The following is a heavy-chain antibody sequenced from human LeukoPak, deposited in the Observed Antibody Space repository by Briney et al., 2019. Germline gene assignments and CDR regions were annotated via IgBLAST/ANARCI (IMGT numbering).Heavy chain of an antibody. CDR2: ISYDGRIK. CDR3: ARVGSGSYLKGYFDY. D-gene: IGHD3-16*02. V-gene: IGHV3-30*03. CDR1: GFTFSSYG. Sequence: GGSLRLSCAASGFTFSSYGMHWVRQAPGKGPEWVAVISYDGRIKYYADSVKGRFTISRDNSKNTLHLQMNSLRTEDTTFYYCARVGSGSYLKGYFDYWGQGTLVSVSS. J-gene: IGHJ4*02.